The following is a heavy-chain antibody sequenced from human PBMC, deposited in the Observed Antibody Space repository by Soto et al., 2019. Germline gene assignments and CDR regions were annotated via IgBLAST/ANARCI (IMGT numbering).Heavy chain of an antibody. CDR2: ISSSSFSI. CDR3: ARNKSSNTYGMDV. Sequence: EVQLVESGGGLVKPGGSLRLSCAASGFTFSSYSMNWVRQAPGKGLEWVSSISSSSFSINYADSVKGRFSISRDNAQNSLHLQMNNSRAYDTAVYYCARNKSSNTYGMDVRCQGTRVTFSS. V-gene: IGHV3-21*02. D-gene: IGHD6-6*01. CDR1: GFTFSSYS. J-gene: IGHJ6*02.